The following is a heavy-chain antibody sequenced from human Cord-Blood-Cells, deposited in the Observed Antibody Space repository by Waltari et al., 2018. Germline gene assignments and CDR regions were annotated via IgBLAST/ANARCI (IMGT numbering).Heavy chain of an antibody. CDR2: SYYSGST. J-gene: IGHJ3*02. Sequence: QVQLQESGPGLVKPSQTLSLTCHVPGGSISSGGYYWSWIRPHPGKGLEWIGYSYYSGSTYYKPSLKSRVTISVDTSKNQFSLKLSSVTAADTAVYYCARRGYDDAFDIWGQGTMVTVSS. CDR1: GGSISSGGYY. V-gene: IGHV4-31*03. D-gene: IGHD5-12*01. CDR3: ARRGYDDAFDI.